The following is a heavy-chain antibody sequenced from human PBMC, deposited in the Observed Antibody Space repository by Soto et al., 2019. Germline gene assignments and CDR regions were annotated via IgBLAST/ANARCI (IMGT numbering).Heavy chain of an antibody. CDR1: GDSVSSNSAA. D-gene: IGHD1-7*01. CDR3: ARDSSYITGTTFVCPDQYYYYGMDV. Sequence: SQTLSLTCAISGDSVSSNSAAWNWIRQSPSRGLEWLGRTYYRSKWYNDYAVSVKSRITINPDTSKNQFSLQLNSVTPEDTAVYYCARDSSYITGTTFVCPDQYYYYGMDVWGQGTTVTVSS. CDR2: TYYRSKWYN. J-gene: IGHJ6*02. V-gene: IGHV6-1*01.